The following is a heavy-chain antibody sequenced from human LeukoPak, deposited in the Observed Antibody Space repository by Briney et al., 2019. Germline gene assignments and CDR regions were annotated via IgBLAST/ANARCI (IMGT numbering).Heavy chain of an antibody. D-gene: IGHD3-10*01. J-gene: IGHJ4*02. V-gene: IGHV3-30*02. CDR1: GFTLTSTG. CDR2: MHYDGRNI. CDR3: ARDITPSY. Sequence: GGSLRLSCAMSGFTLTSTGMHWVRQAPGKELEWVAFMHYDGRNILYADSVKVRFSISTDNSKNMVYLQMSSLRAEDTAVYYCARDITPSYWGQGTLVTVSS.